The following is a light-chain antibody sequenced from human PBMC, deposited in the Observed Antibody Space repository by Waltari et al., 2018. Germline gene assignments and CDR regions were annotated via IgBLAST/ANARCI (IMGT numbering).Light chain of an antibody. CDR2: EVT. CDR1: TSDIGNYNL. Sequence: QSALTQPASLSASPGQSITISCTGTTSDIGNYNLVSWYQQHPGKTPKLMIYEVTERHSGVSNRFLGTKSGHTASLTISGLQAEDEADYYGCSCAPTNTGVFGGGTKLTVL. V-gene: IGLV2-23*02. CDR3: CSCAPTNTGV. J-gene: IGLJ3*02.